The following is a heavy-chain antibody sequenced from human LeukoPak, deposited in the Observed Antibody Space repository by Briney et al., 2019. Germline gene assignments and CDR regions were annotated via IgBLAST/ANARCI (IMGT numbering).Heavy chain of an antibody. CDR1: GYSFNPYC. Sequence: GESLKISCKGSGYSFNPYCNGLVGQMPGKGLEWMGIIYPGDSDTRYSPSFQGQVTISADKSISTAYLQWSSLKASDTAMYYCARHICGGDCYTHCDYYIDVCSKGTTVTVSS. CDR2: IYPGDSDT. D-gene: IGHD2-21*02. J-gene: IGHJ6*03. CDR3: ARHICGGDCYTHCDYYIDV. V-gene: IGHV5-51*01.